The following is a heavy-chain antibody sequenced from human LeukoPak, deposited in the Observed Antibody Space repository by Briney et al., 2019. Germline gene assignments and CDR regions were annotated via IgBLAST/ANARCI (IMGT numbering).Heavy chain of an antibody. CDR3: AKYHYYDSSGYYYY. V-gene: IGHV3-23*01. CDR2: ISGSGGST. Sequence: PGGSLRLCCAASGFTFSSYAMSWVRQAPGKGLEWVSAISGSGGSTYYADSVKGRFTISRDNSKNTLYLQMNSLRAEDTAVYYCAKYHYYDSSGYYYYWGQGTLVTVSS. J-gene: IGHJ4*02. D-gene: IGHD3-22*01. CDR1: GFTFSSYA.